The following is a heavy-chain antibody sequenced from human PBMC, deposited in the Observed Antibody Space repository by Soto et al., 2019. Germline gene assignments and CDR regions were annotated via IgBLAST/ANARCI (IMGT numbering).Heavy chain of an antibody. V-gene: IGHV1-18*01. CDR1: GYTFTSYG. CDR2: ISAYNGNT. D-gene: IGHD3-3*01. Sequence: GASVQVSCKASGYTFTSYGISWVRQAPGQGLEWMGWISAYNGNTNYAQKLQGRVTMTTDTSASTAYMELRSLRSDDTAVYYCARDGPPNYYDFWSGPPVGMDVWGQGTTVTVSS. J-gene: IGHJ6*02. CDR3: ARDGPPNYYDFWSGPPVGMDV.